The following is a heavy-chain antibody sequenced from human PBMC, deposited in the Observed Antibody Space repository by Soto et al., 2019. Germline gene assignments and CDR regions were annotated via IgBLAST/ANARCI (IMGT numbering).Heavy chain of an antibody. CDR3: ARLYYDFWSGPHYFDY. V-gene: IGHV4-31*03. CDR1: GGSISSDGYY. J-gene: IGHJ4*02. CDR2: IYYSGST. Sequence: SETLSLTCTVSGGSISSDGYYWSWIRQHPGKGLEWIGYIYYSGSTYYNPSLKSRVTISVDTSKNQFSLKLSSVTAADTAVYYCARLYYDFWSGPHYFDYWGQGTLVTVSS. D-gene: IGHD3-3*01.